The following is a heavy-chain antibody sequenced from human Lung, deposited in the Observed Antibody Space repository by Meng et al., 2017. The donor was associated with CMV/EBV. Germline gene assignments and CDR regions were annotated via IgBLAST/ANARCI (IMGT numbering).Heavy chain of an antibody. V-gene: IGHV4-39*01. CDR1: GGTIKINSFY. CDR3: ARHFGSGSYPFDY. J-gene: IGHJ4*02. CDR2: VFYSGST. Sequence: SXTXSLXXAVSGGTIKINSFYWAWIRQTPGQGLEWIGSVFYSGSTYYNPSLKSRVTISVDTSKNQFSLNVYSVTAADTAVFYCARHFGSGSYPFDYRGQGXLVTVSS. D-gene: IGHD1-26*01.